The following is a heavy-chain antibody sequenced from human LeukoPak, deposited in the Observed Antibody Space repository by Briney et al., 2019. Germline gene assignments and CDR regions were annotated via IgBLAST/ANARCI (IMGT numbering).Heavy chain of an antibody. Sequence: GESLKIPCKASGYSFTSYWTGWLRQLPREGLVGMGIIYTGDCGTRYSPSFQGQVTISADTSINTAYLHWSSLKASDTAMYYCGSADSSGYYYDAFDVWGQGTMVTVSS. J-gene: IGHJ3*01. CDR1: GYSFTSYW. D-gene: IGHD3-22*01. CDR3: GSADSSGYYYDAFDV. CDR2: IYTGDCGT. V-gene: IGHV5-51*01.